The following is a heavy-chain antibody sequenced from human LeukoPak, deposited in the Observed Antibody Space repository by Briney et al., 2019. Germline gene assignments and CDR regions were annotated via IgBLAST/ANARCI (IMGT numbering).Heavy chain of an antibody. CDR1: GFTFRNYN. D-gene: IGHD6-13*01. J-gene: IGHJ5*02. V-gene: IGHV3-21*01. CDR2: ISSGSNYI. CDR3: ARDRIATAPGWFDP. Sequence: GGSLRLSCAASGFTFRNYNMNWVRQAPGKGLEWVSSISSGSNYIYYADSVKGQFTISRENAKNSLYLQMNSLRADDTAVYYCARDRIATAPGWFDPWGQGTLVTVSS.